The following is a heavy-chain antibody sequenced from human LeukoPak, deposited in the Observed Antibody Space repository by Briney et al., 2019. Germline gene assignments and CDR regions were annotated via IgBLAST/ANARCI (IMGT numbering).Heavy chain of an antibody. V-gene: IGHV4-34*01. CDR3: ARDRGY. J-gene: IGHJ4*02. CDR2: INHSGST. Sequence: SETLSLTCAVYGGSFSGYDWSWIRQPPGKGLEWIGEINHSGSTNYNPSLKGRVTISVDTSKNQFSLKLSSVTAADTAVYYCARDRGYWGQGTLVTVSS. D-gene: IGHD3-10*01. CDR1: GGSFSGYD.